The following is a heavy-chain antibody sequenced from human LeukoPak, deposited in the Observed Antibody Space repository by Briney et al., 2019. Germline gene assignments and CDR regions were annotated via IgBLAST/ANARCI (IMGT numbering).Heavy chain of an antibody. CDR1: GYIITSGYY. D-gene: IGHD2-2*01. Sequence: SETLSLTCAVSGYIITSGYYWGWIRQPPGKGPEWIGSIYHSGSTYYNPSLKTRVTISVDTSKNQFSLKLSSVTAADTAVYYCARLYLRDHCSSTSCYGLYFDYWGQGTLVTVSS. CDR3: ARLYLRDHCSSTSCYGLYFDY. J-gene: IGHJ4*02. CDR2: IYHSGST. V-gene: IGHV4-38-2*01.